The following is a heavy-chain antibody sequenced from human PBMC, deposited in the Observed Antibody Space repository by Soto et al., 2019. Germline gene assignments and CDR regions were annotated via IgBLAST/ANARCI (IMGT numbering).Heavy chain of an antibody. CDR2: ISGSGGST. V-gene: IGHV3-23*01. Sequence: GGSLRLSCAASGFTFSSYAMSWVRQAPGKGLEWVSAISGSGGSTYYADSVKGRFTISRDNSKNTLYLQMNSLRAEDTAVYYCAKARISYYDFWSGYTIADYYYGMDVWSQGTTVTVSS. CDR1: GFTFSSYA. D-gene: IGHD3-3*01. J-gene: IGHJ6*02. CDR3: AKARISYYDFWSGYTIADYYYGMDV.